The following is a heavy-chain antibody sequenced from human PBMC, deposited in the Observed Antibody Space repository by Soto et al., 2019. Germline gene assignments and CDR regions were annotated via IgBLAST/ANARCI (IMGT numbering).Heavy chain of an antibody. V-gene: IGHV3-23*01. CDR1: GFTFSSYA. J-gene: IGHJ4*02. Sequence: LRLSCAASGFTFSSYAMSWVRQAPGKGLEWVSAISGSGGSTYYADSVKGRFTISRDNSKNTLYLQMNSLRAEDTAVYYCAKDRTPWRYFDYCGQGTLVTVSS. CDR3: AKDRTPWRYFDY. CDR2: ISGSGGST.